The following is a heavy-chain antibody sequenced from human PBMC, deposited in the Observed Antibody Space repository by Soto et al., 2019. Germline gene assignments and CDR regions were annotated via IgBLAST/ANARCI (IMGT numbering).Heavy chain of an antibody. Sequence: GASVKVSCKASGYAFTGYYVHWVRQAPGHGLEWLGWIHLNSGGTNYAQSFQGRVTMTRDMSVSTVYMEMTGLSSDDTAVYYCAKELSLVGATSSLWGQGTMVTVSS. J-gene: IGHJ3*01. CDR1: GYAFTGYY. V-gene: IGHV1-2*02. CDR2: IHLNSGGT. CDR3: AKELSLVGATSSL. D-gene: IGHD1-26*01.